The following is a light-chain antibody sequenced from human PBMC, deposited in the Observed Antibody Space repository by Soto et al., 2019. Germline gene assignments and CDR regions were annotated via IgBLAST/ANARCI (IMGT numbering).Light chain of an antibody. CDR2: GAS. J-gene: IGKJ1*01. V-gene: IGKV3-20*01. CDR1: QSIGLA. CDR3: HQYGSSAWT. Sequence: EIVLTQSPATLSLSPGERATLSCRASQSIGLAIAWYQHKPGQAPRLLIYGASSRATGIPDRFSGSGSGTDVTLTISRLEPEDFAVYYCHQYGSSAWTFGQGTKVDIK.